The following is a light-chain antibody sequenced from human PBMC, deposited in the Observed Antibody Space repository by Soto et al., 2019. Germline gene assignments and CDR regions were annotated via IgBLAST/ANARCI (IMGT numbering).Light chain of an antibody. J-gene: IGKJ2*01. Sequence: DIVMTQSPDSLAVSLGERATINCKSSQSVLYSSNNKNYLAWYQQKPGQPPKLLIYCASTRESGVPDRFSGSGSGTDFTLTIGSLQAEDVAVYYCQQYYSTPYTFGQGTKLELK. V-gene: IGKV4-1*01. CDR2: CAS. CDR3: QQYYSTPYT. CDR1: QSVLYSSNNKNY.